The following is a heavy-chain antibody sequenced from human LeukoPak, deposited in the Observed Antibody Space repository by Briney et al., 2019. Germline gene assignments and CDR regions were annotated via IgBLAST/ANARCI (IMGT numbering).Heavy chain of an antibody. CDR3: AVREVRGVIRMKNWFDP. CDR2: INHSGST. J-gene: IGHJ5*02. V-gene: IGHV4-39*07. D-gene: IGHD3-10*01. Sequence: PSETLSLTCTVSGVSISSSNSYWGWIRQPPRKGLEWIGEINHSGSTNYNPSLKSRVTISVDTSKNQFSLKLSSVTAADTAVYYCAVREVRGVIRMKNWFDPWGQGTLVTVSS. CDR1: GVSISSSNSY.